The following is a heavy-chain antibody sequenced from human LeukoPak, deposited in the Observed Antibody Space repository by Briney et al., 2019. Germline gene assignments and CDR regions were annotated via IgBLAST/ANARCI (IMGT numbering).Heavy chain of an antibody. J-gene: IGHJ3*02. Sequence: GGPLRLSCAASGLTFSSYSMNWVRQAPGKGLEWVSSISSSSSYIYYADSVKGRFTISRDNAKNSLYLQMNSLRAEDTAVYYCASWGYSSSWTDAFDIWGQGTMVTVSS. CDR2: ISSSSSYI. CDR3: ASWGYSSSWTDAFDI. D-gene: IGHD6-13*01. V-gene: IGHV3-21*01. CDR1: GLTFSSYS.